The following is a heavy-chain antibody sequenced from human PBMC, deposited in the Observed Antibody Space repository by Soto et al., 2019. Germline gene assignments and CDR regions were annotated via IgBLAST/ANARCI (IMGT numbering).Heavy chain of an antibody. CDR1: GFTFSDHY. J-gene: IGHJ4*02. D-gene: IGHD4-17*01. CDR2: TRNKANSYTT. V-gene: IGHV3-72*01. CDR3: ARGPRTDYGDYYFDY. Sequence: GSLRLSCAASGFTFSDHYMDWVRQAPGKGLEWVGRTRNKANSYTTEYAASVKGRFTISRDDSKNSLYLQMNSLKTEDTAVYYCARGPRTDYGDYYFDYWGQGTLVTVSS.